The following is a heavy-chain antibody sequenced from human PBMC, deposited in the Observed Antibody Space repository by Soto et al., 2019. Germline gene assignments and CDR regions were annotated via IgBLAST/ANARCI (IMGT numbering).Heavy chain of an antibody. J-gene: IGHJ4*02. V-gene: IGHV4-39*01. CDR2: IYYSGST. CDR1: GGSISSSSYY. Sequence: SETLSLTCTVSGGSISSSSYYWGWIRQPPGKGLEWIGSIYYSGSTYYNPSLKSRVTISVDTSKNQFSLKLSSVTAADTAVYYCALSGVKPSPSFDYWGQGTLVTVSS. D-gene: IGHD7-27*01. CDR3: ALSGVKPSPSFDY.